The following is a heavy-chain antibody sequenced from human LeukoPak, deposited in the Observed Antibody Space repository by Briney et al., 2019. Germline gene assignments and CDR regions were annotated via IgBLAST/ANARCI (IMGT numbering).Heavy chain of an antibody. J-gene: IGHJ4*02. CDR3: AREGAYIGGSYPFDY. CDR2: INAGNGNT. V-gene: IGHV1-3*03. CDR1: GYTFSSYA. D-gene: IGHD1-26*01. Sequence: PGASVKVSCKASGYTFSSYAMHWVRQAPGQRLEWMGWINAGNGNTKLSHEFQGRVTITRDTSARTAYMELNSLRSEDMAVYYCAREGAYIGGSYPFDYWGQGTLVTVSS.